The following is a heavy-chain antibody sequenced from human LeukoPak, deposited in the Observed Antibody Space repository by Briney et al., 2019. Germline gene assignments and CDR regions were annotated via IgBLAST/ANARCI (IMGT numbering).Heavy chain of an antibody. CDR3: AKVAVYSGRLTGDYYFDY. Sequence: GGSLRLSCTASGFTFSSYTMTWVRQAPGKGLEWVAVISYDGSNKYYADSVKGRFTISRDNSKNTLYLQMNSLRAEDTAVYYCAKVAVYSGRLTGDYYFDYWGQGTLVTVSS. CDR1: GFTFSSYT. V-gene: IGHV3-30*18. D-gene: IGHD1-26*01. J-gene: IGHJ4*02. CDR2: ISYDGSNK.